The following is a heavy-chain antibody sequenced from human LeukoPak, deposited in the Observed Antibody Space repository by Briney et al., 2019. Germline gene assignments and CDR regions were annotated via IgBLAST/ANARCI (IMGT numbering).Heavy chain of an antibody. CDR1: GYTFTGYY. V-gene: IGHV1-2*02. D-gene: IGHD3-3*01. CDR2: INPSSCGT. Sequence: ASVKVSCKASGYTFTGYYMHWVRQAPGQGLEWMGWINPSSCGTNYAQKFQGRVTMTRDTSISTAYMELSRLRSDDTAVYYCARVPRSNYDFWSGLPRNLYYYYGMDVWGQGTTVTVSS. CDR3: ARVPRSNYDFWSGLPRNLYYYYGMDV. J-gene: IGHJ6*02.